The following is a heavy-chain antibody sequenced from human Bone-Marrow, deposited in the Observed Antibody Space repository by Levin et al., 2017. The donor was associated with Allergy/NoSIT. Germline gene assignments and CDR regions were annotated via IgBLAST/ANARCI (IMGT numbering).Heavy chain of an antibody. J-gene: IGHJ4*02. D-gene: IGHD3-10*01. Sequence: GESLKISCAASGFTFSSYGMHWVRQAPGKGLEWVAVISYDGSNKYYADSVKGRFTISRDNSKNTLYLQMNSLRAEDTAVYYCAKQGGHRITMVRGVIILDPGDYWGQGTLVTVSS. V-gene: IGHV3-30*18. CDR2: ISYDGSNK. CDR3: AKQGGHRITMVRGVIILDPGDY. CDR1: GFTFSSYG.